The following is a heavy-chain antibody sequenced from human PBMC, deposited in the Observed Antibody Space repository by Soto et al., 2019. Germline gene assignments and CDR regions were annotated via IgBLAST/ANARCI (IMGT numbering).Heavy chain of an antibody. CDR2: ISAYNGNT. Sequence: ASVKVSCKASGYTFTSYGISWVRQAPGQGLEWMGWISAYNGNTNYAQKLQGRVTMTTDTSTSTAYMELRSLRSDDTAVYYCARDYVTKVRGVNSYYYYGMDVWGQGTTVTVSS. CDR3: ARDYVTKVRGVNSYYYYGMDV. D-gene: IGHD3-10*01. J-gene: IGHJ6*02. CDR1: GYTFTSYG. V-gene: IGHV1-18*01.